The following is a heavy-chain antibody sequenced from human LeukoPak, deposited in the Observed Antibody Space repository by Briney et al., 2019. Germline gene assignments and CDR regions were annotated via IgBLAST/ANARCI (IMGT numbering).Heavy chain of an antibody. J-gene: IGHJ4*02. CDR2: IYPGDSDT. CDR1: AYMFANYW. CDR3: ARETSTAGSFRF. Sequence: GESLKISCKGSAYMFANYWIGWVRQMPGKGLEWMGIIYPGDSDTRYSPSFQGQVTISADKSINTAYLQWNSLKASDTAIYYCARETSTAGSFRFWGQGTLVTVSS. V-gene: IGHV5-51*01. D-gene: IGHD4-17*01.